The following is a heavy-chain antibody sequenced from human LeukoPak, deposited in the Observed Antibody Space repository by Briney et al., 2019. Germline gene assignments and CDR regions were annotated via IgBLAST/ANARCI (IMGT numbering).Heavy chain of an antibody. J-gene: IGHJ4*02. V-gene: IGHV1-8*01. Sequence: ASVKVSCKASGYTFTSYDINWVRQATGQGLEWMGWMSPNSGNTGYAQKFQGRVTMTRNTSISTAYMELSSLRSEDTAVYYCARGEGRDGYFDYWGQGTLVTVSS. CDR2: MSPNSGNT. CDR3: ARGEGRDGYFDY. CDR1: GYTFTSYD. D-gene: IGHD5-24*01.